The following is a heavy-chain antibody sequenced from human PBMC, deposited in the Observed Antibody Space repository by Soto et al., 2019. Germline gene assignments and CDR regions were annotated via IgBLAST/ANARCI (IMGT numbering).Heavy chain of an antibody. CDR3: ARGWGVVVGANY. V-gene: IGHV1-2*02. CDR1: GYTFTGYL. J-gene: IGHJ4*02. D-gene: IGHD2-15*01. Sequence: ASVKVSCKASGYTFTGYLMHWVRQAPGQGLEWMGWINTNNGGTNSAQKFQGRVTMTMDTSINTAYMELSSLRSDDTAIYYCARGWGVVVGANYWGQGTLVTVSS. CDR2: INTNNGGT.